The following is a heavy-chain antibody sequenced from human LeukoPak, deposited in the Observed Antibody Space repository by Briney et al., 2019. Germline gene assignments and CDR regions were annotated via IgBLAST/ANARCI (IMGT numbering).Heavy chain of an antibody. CDR2: FYYSGSH. J-gene: IGHJ4*02. CDR3: AREGDGPFDY. CDR1: GGSISSYY. V-gene: IGHV4-59*01. Sequence: SETLSLTCTISGGSISSYYWSWIRQPPGKGLEWIGYFYYSGSHSYNPSLKSRVAISVDTSKNQFSLSLRSVTAADTAIYYCAREGDGPFDYWGQGTLVTVSS. D-gene: IGHD5-24*01.